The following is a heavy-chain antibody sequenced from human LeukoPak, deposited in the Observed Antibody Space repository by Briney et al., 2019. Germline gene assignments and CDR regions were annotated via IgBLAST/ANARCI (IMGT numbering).Heavy chain of an antibody. J-gene: IGHJ6*03. CDR1: GYRFKTYW. CDR2: IYPGDSDT. D-gene: IGHD6-19*01. Sequence: GESLKISCKASGYRFKTYWIAWVRQMPGKGLEWMGIIYPGDSDTRYSPSFQGQVTISADKSISTAYLQWGSLKASDTAIYYCARSKWLPQTEYYYYMDVWGQGTTVTISS. CDR3: ARSKWLPQTEYYYYMDV. V-gene: IGHV5-51*01.